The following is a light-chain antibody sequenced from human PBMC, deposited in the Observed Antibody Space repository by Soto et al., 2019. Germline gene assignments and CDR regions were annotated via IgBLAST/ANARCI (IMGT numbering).Light chain of an antibody. CDR1: QSVSTN. J-gene: IGKJ4*01. Sequence: EIVMTQSPATLSVSPGERATLSCRASQSVSTNLAWYQQKPGQAPRLLIYGASARATGIPATFSGSGSGTEFTLTISSLQSEDFAIYYCQQDNNWPALTFGGGTKV. V-gene: IGKV3-15*01. CDR3: QQDNNWPALT. CDR2: GAS.